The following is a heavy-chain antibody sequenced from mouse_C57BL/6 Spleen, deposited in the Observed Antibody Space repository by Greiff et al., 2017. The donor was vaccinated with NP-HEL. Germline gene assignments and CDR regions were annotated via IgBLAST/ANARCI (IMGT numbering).Heavy chain of an antibody. CDR2: INPYNGGT. V-gene: IGHV1-19*01. J-gene: IGHJ1*03. Sequence: VQLQQSGPVLVKPGASVKMSCKASGYTFTDYYMNWVKQSHGKSLEWIGVINPYNGGTSYNQKFKGKATLTVDKSSSTAYMELNSLTSEDSAVYYCARSHGSSWWYFDVWGTGTTVTVSS. D-gene: IGHD1-1*01. CDR3: ARSHGSSWWYFDV. CDR1: GYTFTDYY.